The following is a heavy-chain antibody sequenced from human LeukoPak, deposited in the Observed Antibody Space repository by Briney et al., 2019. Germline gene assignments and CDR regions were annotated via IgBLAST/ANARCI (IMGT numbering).Heavy chain of an antibody. CDR2: IYYTGTT. Sequence: SETLSLTCTVSGGSISSPNNYWGWIRQPPGKGLEWIGTIYYTGTTYYKPSLTSRVTISVDTSKNQFSLKLSSVTAADTAVYYCARAGDSAWYFDLWGRGTLVTVSS. D-gene: IGHD3-22*01. CDR1: GGSISSPNNY. CDR3: ARAGDSAWYFDL. V-gene: IGHV4-39*07. J-gene: IGHJ2*01.